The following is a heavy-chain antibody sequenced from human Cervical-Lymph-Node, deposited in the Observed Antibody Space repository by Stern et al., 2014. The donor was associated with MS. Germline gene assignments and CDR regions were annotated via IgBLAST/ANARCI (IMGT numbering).Heavy chain of an antibody. CDR1: GGSISSGVYY. CDR3: AREREFGGVFDP. D-gene: IGHD3-10*01. CDR2: IYYSGRT. V-gene: IGHV4-30-4*01. J-gene: IGHJ5*02. Sequence: QVHLQESGPGLVKPSQTLSLTCTISGGSISSGVYYWSWIRQPPGKGLEWIGYIYYSGRTYYNPSLKSRVTISVDTSKNQFSLKLGSVTAADTAVYYCAREREFGGVFDPWGQGTLVTVSS.